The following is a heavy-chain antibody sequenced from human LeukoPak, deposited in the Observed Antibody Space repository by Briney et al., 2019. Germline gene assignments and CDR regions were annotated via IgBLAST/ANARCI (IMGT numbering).Heavy chain of an antibody. CDR2: LSGSGESA. V-gene: IGHV3-23*01. D-gene: IGHD1-26*01. Sequence: GGSLRLSCVVSGFSFRSYGMSWVRQAPGKGPVWVACLSGSGESAVYADSVKGRFTISRDNSKNTLYLQMNSLRVEDTAVYYCAREKEVGFGETNGYWGQGTLVTVSS. CDR1: GFSFRSYG. CDR3: AREKEVGFGETNGY. J-gene: IGHJ4*02.